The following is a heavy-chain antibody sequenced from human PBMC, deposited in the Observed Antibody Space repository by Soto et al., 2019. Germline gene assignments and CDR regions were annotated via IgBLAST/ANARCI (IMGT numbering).Heavy chain of an antibody. CDR1: GFTFSSYG. J-gene: IGHJ4*02. Sequence: GGSLRLSCAASGFTFSSYGMHWVRQAPGKGLEWVAVIWYDGSNKYYADSVKGRFTISRGNSKNTLYLQMNSLRAEDTAVYYCARDISCSGGSCYHYYFDYWGQGTLVTVSS. D-gene: IGHD2-15*01. V-gene: IGHV3-33*01. CDR3: ARDISCSGGSCYHYYFDY. CDR2: IWYDGSNK.